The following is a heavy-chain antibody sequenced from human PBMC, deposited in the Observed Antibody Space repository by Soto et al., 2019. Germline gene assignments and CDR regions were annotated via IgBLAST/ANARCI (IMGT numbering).Heavy chain of an antibody. CDR2: IKTKTDGGTT. CDR1: GFTFSNAW. D-gene: IGHD2-21*02. Sequence: EVQLVESGGGLVKPGGSLRLSYAASGFTFSNAWMSWVRQAPGKGLEWVGRIKTKTDGGTTDYAAPVKGRFTISRDDSKNTLYLQMNSLKTEDTAVYYCTTGVTSRGMDVWGQGTTVTVSS. J-gene: IGHJ6*02. V-gene: IGHV3-15*01. CDR3: TTGVTSRGMDV.